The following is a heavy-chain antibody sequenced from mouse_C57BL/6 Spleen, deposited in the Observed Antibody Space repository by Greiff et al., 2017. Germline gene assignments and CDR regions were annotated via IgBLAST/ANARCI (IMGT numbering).Heavy chain of an antibody. Sequence: QVQLKQSGPGLVQPSQSLSITCTVSGFSLTSYGVHWVRQSPGKGLEWLGVIWSGGSTDYNAAFISRLSISKDNSKSQVFVKMNSLQADDTAIYYCARNHDYDGFFDYWGQGTTLTVSS. CDR1: GFSLTSYG. D-gene: IGHD2-4*01. CDR3: ARNHDYDGFFDY. V-gene: IGHV2-2*01. CDR2: IWSGGST. J-gene: IGHJ2*01.